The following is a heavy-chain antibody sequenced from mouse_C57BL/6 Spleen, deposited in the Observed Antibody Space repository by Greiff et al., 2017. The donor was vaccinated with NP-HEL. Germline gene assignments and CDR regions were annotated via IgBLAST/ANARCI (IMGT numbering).Heavy chain of an antibody. D-gene: IGHD1-1*01. Sequence: QVQLQQSGAELVRPGASVTLSCKASGYTFTDYEMHWVKQTPVHGLEWIGAIDPETGGTAYNQKFKGKAILTADKSSSTAYMELRSLTSEDSAVYYCTRSLYGSSTTPDWYFDVWGTGTTVTVSS. CDR3: TRSLYGSSTTPDWYFDV. V-gene: IGHV1-15*01. CDR1: GYTFTDYE. J-gene: IGHJ1*03. CDR2: IDPETGGT.